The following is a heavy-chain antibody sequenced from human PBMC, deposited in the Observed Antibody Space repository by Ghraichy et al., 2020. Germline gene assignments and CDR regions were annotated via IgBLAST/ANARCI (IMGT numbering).Heavy chain of an antibody. CDR1: GFTFGSFA. V-gene: IGHV3-23*01. CDR3: AKVSYGSGSQYIES. Sequence: GSLRLSCAASGFTFGSFAMSWARLAPGKGLEWVSTITGSGNTASYADSVTGRFTFSRDNSKNTLSLQMNSLRVEDTAIYYCAKVSYGSGSQYIESWGQGTLVTVSS. CDR2: ITGSGNTA. J-gene: IGHJ4*02. D-gene: IGHD3-10*01.